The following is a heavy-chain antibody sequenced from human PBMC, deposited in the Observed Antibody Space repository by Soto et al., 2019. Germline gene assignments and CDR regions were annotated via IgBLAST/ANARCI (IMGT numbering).Heavy chain of an antibody. CDR2: IYHSGNT. CDR3: ARVKLAGRTLVTSYSLDV. Sequence: PSETLSLTCAVSGYSISLGYYWGWIRQPPGKGLEWIGSIYHSGNTYYNPSLKSRVSISLDTSKNHFSLELTSVTAADTAVYYCARVKLAGRTLVTSYSLDVWGQGTTVTVSS. D-gene: IGHD2-21*02. J-gene: IGHJ6*02. V-gene: IGHV4-38-2*01. CDR1: GYSISLGYY.